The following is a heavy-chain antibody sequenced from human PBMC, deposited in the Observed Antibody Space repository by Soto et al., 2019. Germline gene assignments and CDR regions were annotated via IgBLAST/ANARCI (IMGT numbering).Heavy chain of an antibody. D-gene: IGHD3-16*01. J-gene: IGHJ4*02. CDR3: ATYFTGGGGRGY. CDR1: GASISRDH. V-gene: IGHV4-59*08. Sequence: QVQLQESGPGLVKPSETLTLTCTVSGASISRDHWNWIRQPPGKGLEWIGEYSGTTNYNPSLRSRFTISVDTPNNQISLKLNSVTAADTAVYFCATYFTGGGGRGYWGQGTLVTVSS. CDR2: EYSGTT.